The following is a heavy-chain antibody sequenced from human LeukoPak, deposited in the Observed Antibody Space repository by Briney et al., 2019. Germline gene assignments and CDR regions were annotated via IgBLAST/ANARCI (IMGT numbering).Heavy chain of an antibody. D-gene: IGHD2-21*02. CDR1: GYTFTSYG. CDR3: ARDRLLSDYYYYGMDV. CDR2: ISAYNGNT. Sequence: ASVKVSCKASGYTFTSYGISWVRQAPGQGLGWMGWISAYNGNTNYAQKLQGRVTMTTDTSTSTAYMELSSLRSEDTAVYYCARDRLLSDYYYYGMDVWGQGTTVTVSS. J-gene: IGHJ6*02. V-gene: IGHV1-18*01.